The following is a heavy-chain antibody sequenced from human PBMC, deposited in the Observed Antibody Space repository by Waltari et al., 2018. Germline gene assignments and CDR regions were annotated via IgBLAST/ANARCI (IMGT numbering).Heavy chain of an antibody. CDR3: ANEALLLNYFDY. D-gene: IGHD3-16*01. CDR2: ISGRGGST. Sequence: EVQLLESGGGLVQPGGSLRLSCAASGFTFSSYAMSWVRQAPGKGLEWVSAISGRGGSTYYADSVKVRFTISRDNSKNTLYLQMNSLRAEDTAVYYCANEALLLNYFDYWGQGTLVTVSS. CDR1: GFTFSSYA. J-gene: IGHJ4*02. V-gene: IGHV3-23*01.